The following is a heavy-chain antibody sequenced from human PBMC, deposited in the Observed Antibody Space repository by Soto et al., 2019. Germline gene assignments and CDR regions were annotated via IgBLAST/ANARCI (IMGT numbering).Heavy chain of an antibody. CDR2: IHDSGGATYSP. V-gene: IGHV4-31*03. J-gene: IGHJ5*02. CDR1: GASIITDGYY. D-gene: IGHD3-22*01. CDR3: ARARTYYQDSISYHPFHP. Sequence: QVQLQESGPGLVEPSQTLSLICTVSGASIITDGYYWTWLRQHPGKGLEWLGCIHDSGGATYSPSYNPSLQSRTAISVDTSKSLFSLKLTSVAAADTAVYYSARARTYYQDSISYHPFHPWGQGTLVTVSS.